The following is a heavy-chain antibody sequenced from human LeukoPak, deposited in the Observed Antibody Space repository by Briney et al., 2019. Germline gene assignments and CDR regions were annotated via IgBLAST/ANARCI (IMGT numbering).Heavy chain of an antibody. Sequence: PSETLSLTCTVSGGSISTYYWTWIRQPPGKGLEWIGYISYSGSTNYNPSLKSRVTISVDTSKNQFSLTLGSVSATDTAVYYCVSPRGFSYGYFDYWGQGTLVTVSS. V-gene: IGHV4-59*08. J-gene: IGHJ4*02. CDR1: GGSISTYY. D-gene: IGHD5-18*01. CDR2: ISYSGST. CDR3: VSPRGFSYGYFDY.